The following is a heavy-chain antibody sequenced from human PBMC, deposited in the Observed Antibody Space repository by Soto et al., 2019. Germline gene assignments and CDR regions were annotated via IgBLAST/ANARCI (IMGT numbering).Heavy chain of an antibody. CDR2: IYYSGST. CDR3: AREIAVAPFRLRYFDY. V-gene: IGHV4-59*01. J-gene: IGHJ4*02. D-gene: IGHD6-19*01. Sequence: PSETLSLTCTVSGGSISSYYWSWIRQPPGKGLEWIGYIYYSGSTNYNPSLKSRVTISVDTSKNQFSLKLSSVTAADTAVYYCAREIAVAPFRLRYFDYWGQGTLVTVS. CDR1: GGSISSYY.